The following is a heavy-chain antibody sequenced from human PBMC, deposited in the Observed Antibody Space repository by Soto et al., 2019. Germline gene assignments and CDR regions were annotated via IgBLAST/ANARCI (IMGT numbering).Heavy chain of an antibody. CDR2: IIPIFGTA. J-gene: IGHJ6*02. CDR1: GGTFSSYA. CDR3: ARTEKDDYGDYYGMDV. Sequence: VASVKVSCKASGGTFSSYAISWVRQAPGQGLEWMGGIIPIFGTANYAQKFQGRVTITADESTSTAYMELSSLRSEDTAVYYCARTEKDDYGDYYGMDVWGQGTTVTVSS. D-gene: IGHD4-17*01. V-gene: IGHV1-69*13.